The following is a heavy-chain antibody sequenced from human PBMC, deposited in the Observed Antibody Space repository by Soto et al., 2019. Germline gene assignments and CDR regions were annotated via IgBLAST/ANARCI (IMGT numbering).Heavy chain of an antibody. V-gene: IGHV3-23*01. Sequence: EVQLLESGGGLVQPGESLRLSCAASGFTSSSYAMSWVRQAPGKGLEWVSVISGSDDSTYYADSLKGRFTISRDNSKNTLYLQMNSLRAEDTAVYYCAKRSSSSTFDYWGQGTLVTVSS. CDR2: ISGSDDST. CDR3: AKRSSSSTFDY. J-gene: IGHJ4*02. CDR1: GFTSSSYA. D-gene: IGHD6-6*01.